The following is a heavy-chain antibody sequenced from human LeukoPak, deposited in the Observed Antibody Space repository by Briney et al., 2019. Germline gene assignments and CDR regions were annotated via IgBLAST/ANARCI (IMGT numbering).Heavy chain of an antibody. CDR2: ISGSGGST. V-gene: IGHV3-23*01. CDR1: GFTFSSYA. CDR3: AKGGGGYSYGGAFDY. J-gene: IGHJ4*02. D-gene: IGHD5-18*01. Sequence: GGSLRLSCAASGFTFSSYAMSWVRQAPGKGLERVSAISGSGGSTYYADSVKGRFTISRDNSKNTLYLQMNSLRAEDTAVYYCAKGGGGYSYGGAFDYWGQGTLVTVSS.